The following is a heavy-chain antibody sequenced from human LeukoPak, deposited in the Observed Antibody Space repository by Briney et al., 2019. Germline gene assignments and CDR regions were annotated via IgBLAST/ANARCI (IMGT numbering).Heavy chain of an antibody. J-gene: IGHJ4*02. CDR1: GYSFTSYW. Sequence: GESLKISCKGSGYSFTSYWIGWVRQMPGKGLEGMGIIYPGDSDTRYSPSFQGQVTISADKSISTAYLQWSSLKASDTAMYYCASSRGIAVAGTEGFDYWGQGTLVTVSS. D-gene: IGHD6-19*01. CDR2: IYPGDSDT. V-gene: IGHV5-51*01. CDR3: ASSRGIAVAGTEGFDY.